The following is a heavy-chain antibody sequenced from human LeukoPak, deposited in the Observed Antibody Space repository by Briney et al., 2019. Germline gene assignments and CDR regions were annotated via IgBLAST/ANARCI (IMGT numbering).Heavy chain of an antibody. CDR2: IKQDGSEK. Sequence: ETLSLTCAVYGGSFSGYYWSWVRQAPGKGLEWVANIKQDGSEKYYVDSVKGRFTISRDNAKNSLYLQMNSLRAEDTAVYYCARVPGYYGSGSPLDYWGQGTLVTVSS. J-gene: IGHJ4*02. V-gene: IGHV3-7*01. D-gene: IGHD3-10*01. CDR3: ARVPGYYGSGSPLDY. CDR1: GGSFSGYY.